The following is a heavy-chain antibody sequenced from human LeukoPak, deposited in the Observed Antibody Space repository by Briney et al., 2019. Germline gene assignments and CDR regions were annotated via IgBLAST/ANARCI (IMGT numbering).Heavy chain of an antibody. V-gene: IGHV3-11*01. CDR3: ARRSSGHYAWVFDY. CDR2: ISSSDSTI. J-gene: IGHJ4*02. D-gene: IGHD3-22*01. CDR1: GVTFSDYY. Sequence: PGGSLRLSCAASGVTFSDYYMSWIRQAPGRGLEWVSSISSSDSTIYYADSVKGRFTISRDNAKNSLYLQMNSLRAEDTAVYYCARRSSGHYAWVFDYWGQGTLVTVSS.